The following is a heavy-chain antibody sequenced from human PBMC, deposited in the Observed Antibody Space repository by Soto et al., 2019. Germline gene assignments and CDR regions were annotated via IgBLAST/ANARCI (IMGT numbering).Heavy chain of an antibody. CDR1: GYTFTSYA. J-gene: IGHJ4*02. CDR3: AAVYGSGVYYFDY. Sequence: SVKVSCKASGYTFTSYAMHWVRQAPGQRLEWIGWIVVGSGNTNYAQKFQERVTITRDMSTSTAYMELSSLRSEDTAVYYCAAVYGSGVYYFDYWGQGTLVTVSS. V-gene: IGHV1-58*02. CDR2: IVVGSGNT. D-gene: IGHD3-10*01.